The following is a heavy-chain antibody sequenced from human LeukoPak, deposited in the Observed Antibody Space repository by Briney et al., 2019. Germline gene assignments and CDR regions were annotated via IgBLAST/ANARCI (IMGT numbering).Heavy chain of an antibody. D-gene: IGHD3-10*01. J-gene: IGHJ4*02. CDR1: GGSFSDYF. CDR3: ARLVRGVIYFDY. V-gene: IGHV4-34*01. Sequence: PSETLSLTCAVYGGSFSDYFWTWIRQPPEKGLEWIGEINHSGSTNYNPSLKSRVTISVDTSKNQFSLKLSSVTAADTAVYYCARLVRGVIYFDYWGQGTLVTVSS. CDR2: INHSGST.